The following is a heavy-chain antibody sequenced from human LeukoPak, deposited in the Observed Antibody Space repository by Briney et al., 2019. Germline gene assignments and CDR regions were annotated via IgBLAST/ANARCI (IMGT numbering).Heavy chain of an antibody. J-gene: IGHJ4*02. V-gene: IGHV3-23*01. CDR2: ISGSGGTT. D-gene: IGHD2-21*02. CDR1: GFTFSSYA. CDR3: AKDREAYCGGDCSG. Sequence: GGSLRLSCAASGFTFSSYAMNWVRQAPGKGLEWVSGISGSGGTTYYADSVKGRFTISRDNSKNTLYLQMNSLRAEDTAVYYCAKDREAYCGGDCSGWGQGTLVTVSS.